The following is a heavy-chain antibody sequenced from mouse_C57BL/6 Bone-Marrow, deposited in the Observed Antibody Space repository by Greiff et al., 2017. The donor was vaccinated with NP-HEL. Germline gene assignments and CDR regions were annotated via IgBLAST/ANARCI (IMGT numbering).Heavy chain of an antibody. CDR3: AIYYGSSYYFDY. CDR1: GYAFSSYW. CDR2: IYPGDGDT. J-gene: IGHJ2*01. Sequence: QVQLKQSGAELVKPGASVKISCKASGYAFSSYWMNWVKQRPGKGLEWIGQIYPGDGDTNYNGKFKGKATLTADKSSSTAYMALRSLTSEDTAVYIGAIYYGSSYYFDYWGQGTTLTVSS. D-gene: IGHD1-1*01. V-gene: IGHV1-80*01.